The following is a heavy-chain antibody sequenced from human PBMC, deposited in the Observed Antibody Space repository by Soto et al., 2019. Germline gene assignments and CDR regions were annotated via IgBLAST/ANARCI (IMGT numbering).Heavy chain of an antibody. CDR3: GCRLEDISYDYYGMDV. Sequence: SETLSLTGAASGGSVRGNNWWVCVRRPPGKGREWIGEIHHRESTDLNPSLKSRVTISVDSSKNEFSLKVKSVTAADTAVYYRGCRLEDISYDYYGMDVWGQGTTVTVSS. J-gene: IGHJ6*02. V-gene: IGHV4-4*02. CDR1: GGSVRGNNW. D-gene: IGHD2-15*01. CDR2: IHHREST.